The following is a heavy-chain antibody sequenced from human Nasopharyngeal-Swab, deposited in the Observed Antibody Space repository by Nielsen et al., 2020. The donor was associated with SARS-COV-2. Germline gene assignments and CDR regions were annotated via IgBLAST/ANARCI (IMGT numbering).Heavy chain of an antibody. CDR3: ARQDRSITIFGVVISDFDY. CDR2: IYYSGST. Sequence: SETLSLTCTVSGGSISSYYWSWIRQPPGKGLEWIGYIYYSGSTNYNPSLKSRVTISVDTSKNQFSLKLSSVTAADTAVYYCARQDRSITIFGVVISDFDYWGQGTLVTVSS. J-gene: IGHJ4*02. D-gene: IGHD3-3*01. CDR1: GGSISSYY. V-gene: IGHV4-59*08.